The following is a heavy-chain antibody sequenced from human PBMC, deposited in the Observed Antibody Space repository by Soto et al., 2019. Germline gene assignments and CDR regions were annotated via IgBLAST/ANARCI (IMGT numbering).Heavy chain of an antibody. CDR2: MNPNNGNT. Sequence: QVQLVQSGAEVKKPGASVKVSCKASGYTFTSYDINWVRQATGQGLEWMGWMNPNNGNTGYAQKFQGRVTMTRNTTITTAYMELRSLGSEDTAVYYWAREGGASGYLNYWGQGTLVTVSS. D-gene: IGHD3-22*01. J-gene: IGHJ4*02. CDR1: GYTFTSYD. CDR3: AREGGASGYLNY. V-gene: IGHV1-8*01.